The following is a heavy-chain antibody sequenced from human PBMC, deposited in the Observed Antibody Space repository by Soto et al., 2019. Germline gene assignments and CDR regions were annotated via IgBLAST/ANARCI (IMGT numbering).Heavy chain of an antibody. CDR3: TGCCRGGNCYSSYAMDV. D-gene: IGHD2-15*01. Sequence: ESLKIPCKGAGYSLTSNWINLVRQIPGKGQEWMGGVDPSDCQPNSNPAFQGHVTISADNPTRSSYLQWNILKAADTAMYYCTGCCRGGNCYSSYAMDVWGQGTTVTVSS. J-gene: IGHJ6*02. CDR2: VDPSDCQP. V-gene: IGHV5-10-1*01. CDR1: GYSLTSNW.